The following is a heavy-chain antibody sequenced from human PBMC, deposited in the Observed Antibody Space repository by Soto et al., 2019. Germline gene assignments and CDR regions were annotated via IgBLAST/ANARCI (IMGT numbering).Heavy chain of an antibody. CDR2: IYYSGST. CDR3: AVRYCSSTNCYGGYYYYGLDV. CDR1: GGSISSTSYY. V-gene: IGHV4-39*01. Sequence: SETLSLTCNVSGGSISSTSYYWAWIRQPPGKGLEWIGSIYYSGSTYYNSSLKSRVTISVDTSKNRFSLNLSSVTAADTAVYYCAVRYCSSTNCYGGYYYYGLDVWGQGTTVT. J-gene: IGHJ6*02. D-gene: IGHD2-2*01.